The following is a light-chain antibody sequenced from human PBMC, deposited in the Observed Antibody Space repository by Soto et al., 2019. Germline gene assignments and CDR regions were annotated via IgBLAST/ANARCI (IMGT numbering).Light chain of an antibody. CDR2: DVS. J-gene: IGLJ1*01. CDR3: SSYTSSSTYV. V-gene: IGLV2-14*03. Sequence: QSALTQPASVSGSPGQSITISCTGTNNDVGGYNHVSWYQHHPGKASKVIIYDVSNRPLGVSYRFSGSKSGNTASLTFSGLQAEDEADYYCSSYTSSSTYVFGTGTKVTVL. CDR1: NNDVGGYNH.